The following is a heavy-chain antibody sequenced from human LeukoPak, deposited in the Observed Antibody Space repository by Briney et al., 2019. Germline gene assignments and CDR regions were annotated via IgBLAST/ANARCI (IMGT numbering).Heavy chain of an antibody. J-gene: IGHJ2*01. V-gene: IGHV4-39*07. Sequence: SETLSLTCTVSGGSISSSSYYWGWIRQPPGKGLEWIGSIYYSGSTYYNPSLKSRVTISVDTSKNQFSLKLSSVTAADTAVYYCARDSPDSSGYYPGFDLWGRGTLVTVSS. CDR2: IYYSGST. CDR1: GGSISSSSYY. CDR3: ARDSPDSSGYYPGFDL. D-gene: IGHD3-22*01.